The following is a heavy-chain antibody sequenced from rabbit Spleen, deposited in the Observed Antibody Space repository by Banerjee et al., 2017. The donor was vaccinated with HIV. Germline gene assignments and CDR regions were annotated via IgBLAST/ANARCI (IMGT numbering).Heavy chain of an antibody. CDR2: INAVTGKA. Sequence: QEQLEESGGGLVQPEGSLTLTCTASGFSFNGNYMCWVRQAPGKGLTWIACINAVTGKAVYASWAKGRFTFSKTSSTTVDLQATSLTVADTATYFCARSDHSNGWAYNLWGPGTLVTVS. J-gene: IGHJ4*01. CDR1: GFSFNGNY. CDR3: ARSDHSNGWAYNL. D-gene: IGHD4-1*01. V-gene: IGHV1S45*01.